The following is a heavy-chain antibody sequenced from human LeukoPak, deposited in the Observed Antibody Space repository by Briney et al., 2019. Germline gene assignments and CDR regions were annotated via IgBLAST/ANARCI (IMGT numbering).Heavy chain of an antibody. CDR2: ISYDGSNE. D-gene: IGHD3-3*02. V-gene: IGHV3-30-3*01. CDR3: ARDHFWSGYADLGY. CDR1: GFTFSPYA. Sequence: GGSLRLSCAASGFTFSPYAMHWVRQAPGKGLEWVAVISYDGSNEYYADSVKGRFTISRDNSKNTLYLQMNSLRTEDTAVYYCARDHFWSGYADLGYWGQGTLVTVSS. J-gene: IGHJ4*02.